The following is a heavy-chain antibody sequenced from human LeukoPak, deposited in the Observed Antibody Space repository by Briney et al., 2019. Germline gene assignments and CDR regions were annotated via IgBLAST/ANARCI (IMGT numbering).Heavy chain of an antibody. CDR2: ISGSGGST. D-gene: IGHD2-2*01. Sequence: GGSLRLSCAASGFTFSSYAMSWVRQPPGKWLEWVSAISGSGGSTYYAVSVKCRFTISRDKSKNTLYLQMNSLRAEDTAVYYCAKGSPNIVVVPAAYWGQGTLVTVSS. CDR3: AKGSPNIVVVPAAY. CDR1: GFTFSSYA. V-gene: IGHV3-23*01. J-gene: IGHJ4*02.